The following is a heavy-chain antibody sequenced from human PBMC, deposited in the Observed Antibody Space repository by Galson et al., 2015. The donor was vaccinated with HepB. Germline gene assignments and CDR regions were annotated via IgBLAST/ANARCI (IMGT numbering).Heavy chain of an antibody. J-gene: IGHJ4*02. CDR1: GITFDIYA. D-gene: IGHD3-3*01. CDR2: INGRAENT. Sequence: SLRLSCAVSGITFDIYAMSWVRQAPGKGLEWVSSINGRAENTYYAHSVKGRFTISRDNSKNTMYLQMNSLRADDTAVYYCAKGTRHRFLEGRIFDYWGQGTLVTVSS. V-gene: IGHV3-23*01. CDR3: AKGTRHRFLEGRIFDY.